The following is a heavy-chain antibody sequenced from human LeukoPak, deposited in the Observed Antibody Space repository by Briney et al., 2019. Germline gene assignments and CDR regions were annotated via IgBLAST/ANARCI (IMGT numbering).Heavy chain of an antibody. CDR2: INPNSGGT. Sequence: ASVKVSCKASGYTFTGYYMHWVRQAPGQGLEWMGWINPNSGGTNYAQKFQGRVTMTRDTSISTAYMELSRLRSDDTAVYYCARVGYSYGYYFDYWGQGTLVTVSS. D-gene: IGHD5-18*01. V-gene: IGHV1-2*02. CDR1: GYTFTGYY. J-gene: IGHJ4*02. CDR3: ARVGYSYGYYFDY.